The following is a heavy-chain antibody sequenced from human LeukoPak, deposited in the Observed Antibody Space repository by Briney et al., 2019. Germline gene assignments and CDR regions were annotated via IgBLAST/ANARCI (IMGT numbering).Heavy chain of an antibody. V-gene: IGHV3-23*01. D-gene: IGHD1-1*01. CDR3: TKDRTQLDY. CDR1: GFTFSSYA. J-gene: IGHJ4*02. Sequence: GGSLRLSCAASGFTFSSYAMSWVRQAPVKGLEWVSAISGSGGSTYYADSVKGRFTTSRDNSKNTLYLQMNSLRAEDTAVYYCTKDRTQLDYWGQGTLVTVSS. CDR2: ISGSGGST.